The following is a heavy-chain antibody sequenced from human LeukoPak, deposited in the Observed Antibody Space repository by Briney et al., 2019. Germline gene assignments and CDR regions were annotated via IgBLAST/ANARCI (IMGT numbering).Heavy chain of an antibody. CDR1: GLTFSNYL. J-gene: IGHJ4*02. CDR3: ARDGPPTAGTPY. Sequence: GGSLSLSCAASGLTFSNYLMTWFGKARGKDLEWVADIKADGSEKYYVDSVKGRFTILRDNAKNSLYLQMNSLRAEDTAVYYCARDGPPTAGTPYWGQGTLVTVSS. V-gene: IGHV3-7*01. CDR2: IKADGSEK. D-gene: IGHD6-13*01.